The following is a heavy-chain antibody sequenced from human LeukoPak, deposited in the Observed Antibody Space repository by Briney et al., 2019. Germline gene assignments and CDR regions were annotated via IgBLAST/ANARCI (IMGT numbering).Heavy chain of an antibody. Sequence: TGGSLRLSCAASGFTFSSYWMSWVRQAPGKGLEWVANIKQDGSEKYYVDSVKGRFTTSRDNTKNSLYLQMNSLRAEDTAVYYCARDHDSTPFDFWGQGTLVTVSS. CDR2: IKQDGSEK. J-gene: IGHJ4*02. V-gene: IGHV3-7*05. CDR3: ARDHDSTPFDF. D-gene: IGHD3-22*01. CDR1: GFTFSSYW.